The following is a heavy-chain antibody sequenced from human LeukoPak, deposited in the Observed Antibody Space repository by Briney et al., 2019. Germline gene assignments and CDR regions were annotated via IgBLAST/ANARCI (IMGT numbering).Heavy chain of an antibody. CDR1: GFTFSSYS. CDR2: ISSSSSYI. Sequence: GGSLRLSCAASGFTFSSYSMNWVRQAPGKGLEWVSSISSSSSYIYYADSVKGRFTISRDNAKNSLYLQMNSLRAEDTAVYFCAKDARRTSGWYFFDYWGPGTLVTVSS. CDR3: AKDARRTSGWYFFDY. V-gene: IGHV3-21*04. J-gene: IGHJ4*02. D-gene: IGHD6-19*01.